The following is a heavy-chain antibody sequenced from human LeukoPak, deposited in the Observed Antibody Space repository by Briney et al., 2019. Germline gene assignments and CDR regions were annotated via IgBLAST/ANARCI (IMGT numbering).Heavy chain of an antibody. CDR1: GYSISSGYY. CDR3: ARHYSIPGEQLWFYFDY. J-gene: IGHJ4*02. D-gene: IGHD5-18*01. Sequence: PSETLSLTCAVSGYSISSGYYWGWIRQPPGKGLEWIGSIYHSGSTYYNPSLKSRVTISVDTSKNQFSLKLSSVTAADTAVYYCARHYSIPGEQLWFYFDYWGQGTLVTVSS. V-gene: IGHV4-38-2*01. CDR2: IYHSGST.